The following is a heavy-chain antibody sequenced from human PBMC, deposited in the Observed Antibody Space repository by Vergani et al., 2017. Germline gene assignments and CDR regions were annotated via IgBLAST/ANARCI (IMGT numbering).Heavy chain of an antibody. D-gene: IGHD3-22*01. V-gene: IGHV3-23*01. J-gene: IGHJ4*02. Sequence: EVRLLESGGGLVQPGGSLRLSCAASGFTFNIYAMSWVRQAPGKGLEWVSTITYNGGRTYYADSVTGRFTISRDNSKNTLFLQLKTLRAEDTGVYYCAKASTMIVVAPLHYFDYWGQGTLVTVSS. CDR2: ITYNGGRT. CDR1: GFTFNIYA. CDR3: AKASTMIVVAPLHYFDY.